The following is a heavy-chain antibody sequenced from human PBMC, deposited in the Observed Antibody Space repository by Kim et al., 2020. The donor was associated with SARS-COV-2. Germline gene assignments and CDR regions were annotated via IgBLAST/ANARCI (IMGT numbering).Heavy chain of an antibody. Sequence: GGSLRLSCAASGFTFSSYGMHWVRQAPGKGLEWVAVIWYDGSNKYYADSVKGRFTISRDNSKNTLYLQMNSLRAEDTAVYYCAKEIHYSSGWYSAGYYYYGMDVWGQGTTVTVSS. CDR1: GFTFSSYG. D-gene: IGHD6-19*01. J-gene: IGHJ6*02. V-gene: IGHV3-33*06. CDR3: AKEIHYSSGWYSAGYYYYGMDV. CDR2: IWYDGSNK.